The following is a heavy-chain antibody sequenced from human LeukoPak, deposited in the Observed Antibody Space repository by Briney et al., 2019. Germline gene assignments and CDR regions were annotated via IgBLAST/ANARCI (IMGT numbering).Heavy chain of an antibody. D-gene: IGHD6-13*01. Sequence: PSETLSLTCTVSGGSISSSSYYWGWIRQPPGKGLEWIGSIYYSGSTYYNPSLKSRVTISVDTSKNQFSLKLSSVTAADTAVYYCALHRSSWYAAFDYWGQGTLVTVSS. CDR3: ALHRSSWYAAFDY. J-gene: IGHJ4*02. CDR1: GGSISSSSYY. V-gene: IGHV4-39*07. CDR2: IYYSGST.